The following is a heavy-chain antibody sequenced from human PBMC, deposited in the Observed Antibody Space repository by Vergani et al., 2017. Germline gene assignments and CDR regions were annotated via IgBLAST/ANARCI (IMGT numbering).Heavy chain of an antibody. Sequence: VQLVESGGGVVQPGRSLRLSCAASGYTFSTYAMTWVRQAPGKGLEWVSTISSDGGSTYYADSVKGRFTISRDNSKNTLSLQMNSLTAEDTAVYYCARAYGRYDWFDYWGQRTLVTVSS. D-gene: IGHD1-20*01. CDR3: ARAYGRYDWFDY. V-gene: IGHV3-23*04. CDR2: ISSDGGST. CDR1: GYTFSTYA. J-gene: IGHJ4*01.